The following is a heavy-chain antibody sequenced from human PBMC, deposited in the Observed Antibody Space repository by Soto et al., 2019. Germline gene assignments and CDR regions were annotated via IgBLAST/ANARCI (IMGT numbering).Heavy chain of an antibody. D-gene: IGHD6-6*01. Sequence: AWSLRLSCAASGFTFSRYAMPWVRQAPGKGLEWVAVISYDGSNKYHADSVKGSFTISRDNSKNTLYLQRNSVRAEDMALYYCAKDESSSDYYYYYGMDVWGQGTGVTVSS. CDR1: GFTFSRYA. V-gene: IGHV3-30*18. CDR2: ISYDGSNK. CDR3: AKDESSSDYYYYYGMDV. J-gene: IGHJ6*02.